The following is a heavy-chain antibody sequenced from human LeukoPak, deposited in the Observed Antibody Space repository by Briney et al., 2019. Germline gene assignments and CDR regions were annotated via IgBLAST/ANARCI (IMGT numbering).Heavy chain of an antibody. D-gene: IGHD2-21*01. Sequence: PSEALSLTCPVSVGSISRYYWRCIRQPPGTGLEWIGYIYYSGSTNYNPSLKSRVTISVDTSKNQFSLKLTSVTAADTAVYYCSSSLPRCGGYFYPIEYWGQGTLVTVSS. CDR2: IYYSGST. J-gene: IGHJ4*02. V-gene: IGHV4-59*08. CDR3: SSSLPRCGGYFYPIEY. CDR1: VGSISRYY.